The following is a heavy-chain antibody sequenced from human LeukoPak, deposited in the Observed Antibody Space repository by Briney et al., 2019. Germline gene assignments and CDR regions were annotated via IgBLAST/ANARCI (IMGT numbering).Heavy chain of an antibody. CDR3: ARDRDSGGSCEFDY. CDR2: ISYDGSNK. Sequence: GGSLRLSCAASGFTFSSYAMHWVRQAPGKGLEWAAVISYDGSNKYYADSVKGRFTISRDNSKNTLYLQMNSLRAEDTAVYYCARDRDSGGSCEFDYWGQGTLVTVSS. V-gene: IGHV3-30-3*01. J-gene: IGHJ4*02. CDR1: GFTFSSYA. D-gene: IGHD2-15*01.